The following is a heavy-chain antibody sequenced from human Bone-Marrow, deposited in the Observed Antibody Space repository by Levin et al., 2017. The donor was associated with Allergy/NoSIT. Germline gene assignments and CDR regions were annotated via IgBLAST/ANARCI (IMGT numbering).Heavy chain of an antibody. CDR3: TKHKVGNWFDP. Sequence: GGSLRLSCAASGLTFSNAWMNWVRQAPGKGLEWVGRIKSNVNGGATEYATPVQGRFTISRDDPENMVYLQMNSLKTEDTAVYYCTKHKVGNWFDPWGQGTLVTVSS. D-gene: IGHD1-26*01. J-gene: IGHJ5*02. V-gene: IGHV3-15*07. CDR2: IKSNVNGGAT. CDR1: GLTFSNAW.